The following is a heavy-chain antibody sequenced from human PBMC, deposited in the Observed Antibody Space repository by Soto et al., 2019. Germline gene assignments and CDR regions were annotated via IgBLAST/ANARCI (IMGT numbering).Heavy chain of an antibody. D-gene: IGHD5-12*01. CDR2: MNPNSGNT. CDR3: ARGVRSVDIVAPLYYYYMDV. V-gene: IGHV1-8*01. CDR1: GYTFTSYD. J-gene: IGHJ6*03. Sequence: GASVKVSCKDSGYTFTSYDINWVRQATGQGLEWMGWMNPNSGNTGYAQKFQGRVTMTRNTSISTAYMELSSLRSEDTAVYYCARGVRSVDIVAPLYYYYMDVWGKGTTVTVSS.